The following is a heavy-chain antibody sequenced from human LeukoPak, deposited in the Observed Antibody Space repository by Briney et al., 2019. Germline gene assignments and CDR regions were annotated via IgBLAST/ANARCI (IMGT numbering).Heavy chain of an antibody. J-gene: IGHJ6*03. CDR3: ARMRPGFWSGYYRYYYMDV. CDR2: IYTSGST. D-gene: IGHD3-3*01. V-gene: IGHV4-4*07. Sequence: SETLSLTCTVSGGSLSSYYWNWIRQPAGKGLEWIGRIYTSGSTNYNPSLKSRVAISVDTSKNQFSLKLSSVTAADTAVYYCARMRPGFWSGYYRYYYMDVWGKGTTVTVSS. CDR1: GGSLSSYY.